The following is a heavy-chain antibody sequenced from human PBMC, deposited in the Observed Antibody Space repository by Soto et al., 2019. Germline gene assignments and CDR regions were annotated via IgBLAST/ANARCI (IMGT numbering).Heavy chain of an antibody. J-gene: IGHJ6*01. V-gene: IGHV1-69*13. CDR2: IIPIFGTA. CDR1: GCTFSSYA. CDR3: ASAASIAAEQYGMDV. D-gene: IGHD6-13*01. Sequence: ASVKVSCKASGCTFSSYAISWVRQAPGQGLEWMGGIIPIFGTANYAQKFQGRVTITADESTSTAYMELSSLRSEDTAVYYCASAASIAAEQYGMDVWGQGTTVTVS.